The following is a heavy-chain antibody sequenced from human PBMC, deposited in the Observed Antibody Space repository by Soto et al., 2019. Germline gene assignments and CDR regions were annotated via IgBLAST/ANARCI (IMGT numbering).Heavy chain of an antibody. CDR1: GDSMRSSRID. V-gene: IGHV4-39*01. CDR3: ARHGHGRERQFYYYGIDV. D-gene: IGHD1-1*01. Sequence: SETLSLTCDVSGDSMRSSRIDWGCFRQPPGKGLGWIATVFYTGSSYYNSSLQSSATSSVDTSKNRLSLDLRSVTAADTAIYYCARHGHGRERQFYYYGIDVWGQGTTVTVSS. CDR2: VFYTGSS. J-gene: IGHJ6*02.